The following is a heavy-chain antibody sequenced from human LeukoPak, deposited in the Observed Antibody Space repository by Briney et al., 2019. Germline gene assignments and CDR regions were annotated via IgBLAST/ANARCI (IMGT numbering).Heavy chain of an antibody. V-gene: IGHV7-4-1*02. CDR1: GYTFTSYG. D-gene: IGHD1-26*01. CDR2: INTNTGNP. CDR3: ARDLTKVGATHIDY. J-gene: IGHJ4*02. Sequence: ASVKVSCKASGYTFTSYGISWVRQAPGQGLEWMGWINTNTGNPTYAQGFTGRFVFSLDTSVSTAYLQISSLKAEDTAVYYCARDLTKVGATHIDYWGQGTLVTVSS.